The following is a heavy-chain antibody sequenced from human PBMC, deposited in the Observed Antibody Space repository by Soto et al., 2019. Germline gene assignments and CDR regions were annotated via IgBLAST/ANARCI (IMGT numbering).Heavy chain of an antibody. D-gene: IGHD6-19*01. Sequence: PGGSLRLSCAASGFTFSSYSMNWVRQAPGKGLERVSYISSSSSTIYYADSVKGRFTISRDNAKNSLYLQMNSLRAEDTAVYYCANGYRSGWYYFDYWGQGTLVTVSS. CDR3: ANGYRSGWYYFDY. J-gene: IGHJ4*02. CDR2: ISSSSSTI. CDR1: GFTFSSYS. V-gene: IGHV3-48*01.